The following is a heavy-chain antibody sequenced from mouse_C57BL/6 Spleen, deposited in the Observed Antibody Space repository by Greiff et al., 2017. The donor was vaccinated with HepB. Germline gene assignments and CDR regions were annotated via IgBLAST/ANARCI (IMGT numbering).Heavy chain of an antibody. D-gene: IGHD1-1*01. CDR2: IYPRSGNT. V-gene: IGHV1-81*01. CDR1: GYTFTSYG. Sequence: QVQLQQSGAELARPGASVKLSCKASGYTFTSYGISWVKQRTGQGLEWIGEIYPRSGNTYYNEKFKGKATLAADKSSSTAYMELRSLTSEDSAVYFCARRGTVVANWYFDVWGTGTTVTVSS. CDR3: ARRGTVVANWYFDV. J-gene: IGHJ1*03.